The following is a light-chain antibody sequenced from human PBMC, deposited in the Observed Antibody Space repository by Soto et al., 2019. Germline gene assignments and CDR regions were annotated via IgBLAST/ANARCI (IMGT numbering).Light chain of an antibody. CDR3: AAWDDRLSGLV. J-gene: IGLJ2*01. V-gene: IGLV2-14*01. Sequence: QSALTQPASVSGSPGQSITISCTGTSSDVGGYNYVSWYQQHPGKAPKLMIYEVSNRPSGVSNRFSGSKSGNTASLTISGLQAEDEADYYCAAWDDRLSGLVFGRGTQLTVL. CDR1: SSDVGGYNY. CDR2: EVS.